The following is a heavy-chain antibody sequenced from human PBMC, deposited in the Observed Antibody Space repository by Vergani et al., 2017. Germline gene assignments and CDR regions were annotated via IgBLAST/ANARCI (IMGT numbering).Heavy chain of an antibody. J-gene: IGHJ6*03. V-gene: IGHV1-18*01. Sequence: QVQLVQSGAEVKKPGASVKVSCKASGYTFTSYGISWVRQAPGQGLEWMGWISAYNGNTNYAQKIQGRVTMTTDTSTSTAYMELRSLRSDDTAVYYCARSFSYCSSTSCLLYYYYYYYMDVWGKGTTVTVSS. CDR2: ISAYNGNT. CDR1: GYTFTSYG. CDR3: ARSFSYCSSTSCLLYYYYYYYMDV. D-gene: IGHD2-2*01.